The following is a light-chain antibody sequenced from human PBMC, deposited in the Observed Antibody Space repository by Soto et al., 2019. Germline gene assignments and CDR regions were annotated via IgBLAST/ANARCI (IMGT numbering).Light chain of an antibody. Sequence: EIVLTQSPGTLSLSPGERATLSCRASQTVTRSYLAWYQQKPGQAPRLLIYGASTRATDIPARFSGSGSGTDFTLTISRLEPEDFAVYYCQQYGSSPPVTFGQGTKVEIK. CDR2: GAS. J-gene: IGKJ1*01. V-gene: IGKV3-20*01. CDR3: QQYGSSPPVT. CDR1: QTVTRSY.